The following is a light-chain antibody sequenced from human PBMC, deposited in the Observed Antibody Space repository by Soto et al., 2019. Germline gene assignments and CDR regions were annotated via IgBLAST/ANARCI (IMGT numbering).Light chain of an antibody. J-gene: IGKJ5*01. CDR2: GAS. V-gene: IGKV3-11*01. CDR3: QQRSNWPIT. Sequence: IGLSQSPATLSLTPGERATLSCRASPSVTNFLAWYQQKPGQAPRLLIYGASNRATDIPDRFSGSGSGIDFALTISSLQSEDFAVYYCQQRSNWPITFGQRTRPEI. CDR1: PSVTNF.